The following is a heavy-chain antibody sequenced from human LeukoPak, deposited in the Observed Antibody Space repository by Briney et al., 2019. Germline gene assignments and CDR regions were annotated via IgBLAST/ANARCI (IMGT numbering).Heavy chain of an antibody. CDR3: ANYYCPYGSCIGFDF. J-gene: IGHJ4*02. CDR2: ISGSGGST. Sequence: GGSLRLSCAASGFTFSSYAMSWVRQAPGKGLEWVSAISGSGGSTYYADSVKGRFTISRDKSKNTLYLQMNSLRAEDTAVYYCANYYCPYGSCIGFDFWGQGTLVTVSS. D-gene: IGHD2-8*01. V-gene: IGHV3-23*01. CDR1: GFTFSSYA.